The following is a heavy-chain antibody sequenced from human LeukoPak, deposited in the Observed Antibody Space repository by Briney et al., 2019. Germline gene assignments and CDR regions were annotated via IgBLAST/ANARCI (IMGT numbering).Heavy chain of an antibody. Sequence: PGGSLRLSCAASGFTVSSNYMSWVRQAPGKGLEWVSVIYSCGSTYYADSVKGRFTISRDNSKNTLYLQLTSLRLEDTALYYCVKDLTGTWSFDYWGQGTLVTVSS. D-gene: IGHD3-9*01. CDR3: VKDLTGTWSFDY. J-gene: IGHJ4*02. CDR2: IYSCGST. CDR1: GFTVSSNY. V-gene: IGHV3-66*03.